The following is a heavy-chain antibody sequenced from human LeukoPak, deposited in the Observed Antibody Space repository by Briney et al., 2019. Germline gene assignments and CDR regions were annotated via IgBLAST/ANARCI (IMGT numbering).Heavy chain of an antibody. J-gene: IGHJ4*02. CDR1: GVSISSGDYY. CDR3: ARVSFLEEYYYDSSGYIFDY. CDR2: IYYSGST. D-gene: IGHD3-22*01. Sequence: SENLSLTCTVSGVSISSGDYYWSWIRQPPGKGLEWIGYIYYSGSTYYNPSLKSRVTISVATSKNQFSLKLSSVTAADTAVYYCARVSFLEEYYYDSSGYIFDYWGQGTLVTVSS. V-gene: IGHV4-30-4*01.